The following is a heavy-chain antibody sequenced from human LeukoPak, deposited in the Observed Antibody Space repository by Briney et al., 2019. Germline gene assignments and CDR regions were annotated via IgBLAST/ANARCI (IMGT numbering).Heavy chain of an antibody. J-gene: IGHJ1*01. CDR3: ARQGLYDSSDFWTFQH. CDR2: ITSSGSTI. CDR1: GFTFSSYE. V-gene: IGHV3-48*03. Sequence: GGSLRLSCAASGFTFSSYEMNWVRQAPGKGLEWVSYITSSGSTIYYADSVKGRFTISRDNAKNSLYLQMNSLRAEDTAVYYCARQGLYDSSDFWTFQHWGQGTLVTVSS. D-gene: IGHD3/OR15-3a*01.